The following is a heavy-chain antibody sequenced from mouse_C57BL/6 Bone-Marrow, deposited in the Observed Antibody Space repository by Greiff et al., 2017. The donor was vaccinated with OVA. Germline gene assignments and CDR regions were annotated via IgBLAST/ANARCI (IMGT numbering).Heavy chain of an antibody. D-gene: IGHD1-1*01. J-gene: IGHJ2*01. CDR2: IYPSDSET. CDR1: GYTFTSYW. V-gene: IGHV1-61*01. CDR3: AREGEKNYYGRSYVEGF. Sequence: QVQLQQPGAELVRPGSSVKLSCKASGYTFTSYWMDWVKQRPGQGLEWIGNIYPSDSETHYNQKFKDKATLTVDKSSSTAYMQLSSLTSEDSAVYYWAREGEKNYYGRSYVEGFWGQGTTLTVSS.